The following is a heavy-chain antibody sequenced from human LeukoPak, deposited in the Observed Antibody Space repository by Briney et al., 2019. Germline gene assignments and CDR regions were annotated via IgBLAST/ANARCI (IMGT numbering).Heavy chain of an antibody. Sequence: PGGSLRLSCAASGFTFSDYYMSWIRQAPGKGLEWVSYISSSGSTIYYADSVKGRFTIYRDNAKNSLYLQMNSLRAEDTAVYYCASTGSIVVPAALDYWGQGTLVTVSS. D-gene: IGHD2-2*01. J-gene: IGHJ4*02. V-gene: IGHV3-11*01. CDR3: ASTGSIVVPAALDY. CDR1: GFTFSDYY. CDR2: ISSSGSTI.